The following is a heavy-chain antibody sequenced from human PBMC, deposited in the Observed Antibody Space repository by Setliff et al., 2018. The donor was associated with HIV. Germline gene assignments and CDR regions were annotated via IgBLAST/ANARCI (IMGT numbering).Heavy chain of an antibody. Sequence: SETLSLTCTVSGGSISSDYWSWTRQPPGKGLEWIGYIYYSGSTNYNPSLKSRVTISVATSKNQFSLKLNSVTTADTAVYYCARSRTSSGYYGVTGYGMDVW. CDR2: IYYSGST. CDR1: GGSISSDY. D-gene: IGHD3-22*01. J-gene: IGHJ6*01. V-gene: IGHV4-59*01. CDR3: ARSRTSSGYYGVTGYGMDV.